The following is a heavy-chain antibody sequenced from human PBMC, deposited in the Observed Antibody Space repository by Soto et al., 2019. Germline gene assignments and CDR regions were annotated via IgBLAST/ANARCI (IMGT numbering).Heavy chain of an antibody. CDR1: GDSIGNSRFY. CDR3: ARDFFDSSDYTTNWFDP. D-gene: IGHD3-22*01. Sequence: PSETLSLTCSVSGDSIGNSRFYWSWILQPPGEGLEWIGSIYHTGNAYYNPSLKSRVTISVDTSKNQFSLKLTSVTAADAALYYCARDFFDSSDYTTNWFDPWGQGTLVTVSS. J-gene: IGHJ5*02. V-gene: IGHV4-39*01. CDR2: IYHTGNA.